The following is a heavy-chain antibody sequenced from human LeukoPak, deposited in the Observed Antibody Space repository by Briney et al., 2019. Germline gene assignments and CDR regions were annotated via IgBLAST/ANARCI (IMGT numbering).Heavy chain of an antibody. Sequence: NPSETLSLTCTVSGGSISSGGYYWSWIRQHPGKGLEWIGYIYYSGSTYYNPSLKSRVTISVDTSKNQFSLKLSSVTAADTAVYYCAQTGTIFGGVSWLDPWGQGTLVTVSS. D-gene: IGHD3-3*01. CDR3: AQTGTIFGGVSWLDP. V-gene: IGHV4-31*03. CDR2: IYYSGST. J-gene: IGHJ5*02. CDR1: GGSISSGGYY.